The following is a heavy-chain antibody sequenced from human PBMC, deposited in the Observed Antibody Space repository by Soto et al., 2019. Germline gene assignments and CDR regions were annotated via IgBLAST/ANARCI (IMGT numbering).Heavy chain of an antibody. CDR1: GGSISSYY. V-gene: IGHV4-59*01. CDR2: IYYSGST. Sequence: SETLSLTCTVSGGSISSYYWSWIRQPPGKGLEWIGYIYYSGSTNYNPSLKSRVTISVDTSKNQFSLKLSSVTAADTAVYYCARDRVGDSSSALDIWGQGTMVTVSS. J-gene: IGHJ3*02. CDR3: ARDRVGDSSSALDI. D-gene: IGHD3-22*01.